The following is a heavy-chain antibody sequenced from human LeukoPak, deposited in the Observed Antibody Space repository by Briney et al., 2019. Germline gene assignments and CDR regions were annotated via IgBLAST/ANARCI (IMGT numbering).Heavy chain of an antibody. Sequence: VASVKVSCKVSGHTVTELSMHWVRQAPGKGLEWMGGFDPEDGETIYAQKFQGRVTITRNTSINTAYMDLSSLRSEDTAVYYCARDGRSSWYDYDYWGQGTLVTVSS. CDR2: FDPEDGET. CDR3: ARDGRSSWYDYDY. CDR1: GHTVTELS. V-gene: IGHV1-24*01. J-gene: IGHJ4*02. D-gene: IGHD6-13*01.